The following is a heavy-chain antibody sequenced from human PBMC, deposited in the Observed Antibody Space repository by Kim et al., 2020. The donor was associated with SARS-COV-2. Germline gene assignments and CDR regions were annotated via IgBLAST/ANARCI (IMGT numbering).Heavy chain of an antibody. CDR2: ISWNSGSI. J-gene: IGHJ3*02. D-gene: IGHD3-9*01. V-gene: IGHV3-9*01. CDR3: AKDTGLRYFDWLAAFDI. Sequence: GGSLRLSCAASGFTFDDYAMHWVRQAPGKGLEWVSGISWNSGSIGYADSVKGRFTISRDNAKNSLYLQMNSLRAEDTALYYCAKDTGLRYFDWLAAFDI. CDR1: GFTFDDYA.